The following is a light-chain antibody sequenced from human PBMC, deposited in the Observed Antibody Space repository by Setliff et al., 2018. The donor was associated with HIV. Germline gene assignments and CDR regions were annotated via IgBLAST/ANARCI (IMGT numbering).Light chain of an antibody. CDR3: CSYAGSYTYV. Sequence: QSVLTQPASVSGSPGQSITISCTGTSSDVGGYNFVSWYQHHPGKAPKLMIYDVIKRPSGVPDRFSGSKSGNTASLTISGLQAEDEADYYCCSYAGSYTYVFGTGTKVTVL. CDR2: DVI. J-gene: IGLJ1*01. CDR1: SSDVGGYNF. V-gene: IGLV2-11*01.